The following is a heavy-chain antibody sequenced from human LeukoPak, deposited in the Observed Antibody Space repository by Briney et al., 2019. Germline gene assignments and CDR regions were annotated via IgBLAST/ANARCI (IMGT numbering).Heavy chain of an antibody. CDR3: ARVHYGGNSGFDY. V-gene: IGHV3-7*04. D-gene: IGHD4-23*01. J-gene: IGHJ4*02. Sequence: PGGSLRLSCAASGFTFSSYWMSWVRQAPGKGLEWVANIKQDGSEKYYVDSVKGRFTISRDNAKNSLYLQMNSLRAEDTAVYYCARVHYGGNSGFDYWGQGTLVTVSS. CDR2: IKQDGSEK. CDR1: GFTFSSYW.